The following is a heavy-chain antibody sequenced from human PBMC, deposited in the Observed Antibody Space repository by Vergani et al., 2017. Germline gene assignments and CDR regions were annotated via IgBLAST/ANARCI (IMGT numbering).Heavy chain of an antibody. CDR2: ISAYNGKT. CDR1: GYTFTSYG. D-gene: IGHD2-2*01. V-gene: IGHV1-18*04. CDR3: ARDPDIVVVPAAPYYYYYYGMDV. Sequence: QVQLVQSGAEVKKPGASVKVSCKASGYTFTSYGISWVRQAPGQGLEWMGWISAYNGKTNYAQKLQGSVTMTTDTSTSTAYMELRSLRSDDTSVYYCARDPDIVVVPAAPYYYYYYGMDVWGQGP. J-gene: IGHJ6*02.